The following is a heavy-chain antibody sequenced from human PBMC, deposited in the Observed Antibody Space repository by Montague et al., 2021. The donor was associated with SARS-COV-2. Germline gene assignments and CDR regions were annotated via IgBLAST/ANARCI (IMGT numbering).Heavy chain of an antibody. CDR2: VYISGST. V-gene: IGHV4-61*02. D-gene: IGHD5-12*01. Sequence: TLSLTCTVFGGSINNVDYFWSWIRQPAGKGLEWIGRVYISGSTDYNPSLKSRVTMLLDKSANELTLQVTSVTAADTAVYYCARISGYGSESSFNGIDAWGQGTVVTVSS. CDR3: ARISGYGSESSFNGIDA. CDR1: GGSINNVDYF. J-gene: IGHJ5*02.